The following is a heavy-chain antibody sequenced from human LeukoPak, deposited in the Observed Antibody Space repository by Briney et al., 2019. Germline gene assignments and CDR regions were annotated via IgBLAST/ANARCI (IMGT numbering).Heavy chain of an antibody. V-gene: IGHV4-59*08. J-gene: IGHJ5*02. D-gene: IGHD3-10*01. CDR2: IRDSVGT. CDR1: GGSISSYY. CDR3: ARHEVKYGSGTYPLGT. Sequence: SETLSLTCTVSGGSISSYYWSWTRQPPGKGLEWIGYIRDSVGTNYNPSLSSRVTISVDKSKNQFSLRLTSVTAADTAVYYCARHEVKYGSGTYPLGTWGQGTPVTVSS.